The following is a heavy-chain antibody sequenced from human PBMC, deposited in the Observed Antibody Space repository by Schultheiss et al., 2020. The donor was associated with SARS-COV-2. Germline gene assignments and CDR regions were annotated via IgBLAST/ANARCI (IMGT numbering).Heavy chain of an antibody. Sequence: SETLSLTCTVSGGSISSSSYYWSWIRQPPGKGLEWIGEINHSGSTNYNPSLKSRVTISVDTSKNQFSLKLSSVTAADTAVYYCARGAAMDYWGQGTLVTVSS. V-gene: IGHV4-39*07. J-gene: IGHJ4*02. CDR3: ARGAAMDY. CDR1: GGSISSSSYY. D-gene: IGHD5-18*01. CDR2: INHSGST.